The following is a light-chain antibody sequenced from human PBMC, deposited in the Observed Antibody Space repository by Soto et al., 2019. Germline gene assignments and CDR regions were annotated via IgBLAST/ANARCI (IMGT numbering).Light chain of an antibody. Sequence: QSSLTQPASVSGSPGQSIAISCTGASSDVGGYNYVSWYQQHPGKAPKLMVYDVSNRPSGVSNRFSGSKSGNTASLTISGLQAEDEADYYCSSYTSSSTSVFGTGTKLPVL. J-gene: IGLJ1*01. V-gene: IGLV2-14*01. CDR3: SSYTSSSTSV. CDR1: SSDVGGYNY. CDR2: DVS.